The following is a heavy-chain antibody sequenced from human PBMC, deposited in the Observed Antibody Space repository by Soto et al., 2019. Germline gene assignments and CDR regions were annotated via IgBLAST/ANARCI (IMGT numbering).Heavy chain of an antibody. J-gene: IGHJ4*02. Sequence: GGSLRLSCAASGFTFSSYAMSWVRQAPGKGLEWVSAISGSGGSTYYADSVKGRFTISRDNSKNTLYLQMNSLRAEDTAVYYCAKKWVDFWSGYYPLDYWGRGTLVTVSS. D-gene: IGHD3-3*01. CDR1: GFTFSSYA. CDR3: AKKWVDFWSGYYPLDY. V-gene: IGHV3-23*01. CDR2: ISGSGGST.